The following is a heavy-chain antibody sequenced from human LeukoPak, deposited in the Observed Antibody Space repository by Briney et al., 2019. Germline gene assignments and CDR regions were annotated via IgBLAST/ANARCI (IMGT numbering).Heavy chain of an antibody. CDR2: INHSGST. CDR3: ASFHWYFDL. Sequence: SETLSLTCAVYGGSFSGYYWSWIRQPPGKGLEWIGEINHSGSTNYNPSLKSRVTISVDTSKNQFSLKLSSVTAADTAVYYCASFHWYFDLWGCGTLVTVSS. CDR1: GGSFSGYY. J-gene: IGHJ2*01. V-gene: IGHV4-34*01.